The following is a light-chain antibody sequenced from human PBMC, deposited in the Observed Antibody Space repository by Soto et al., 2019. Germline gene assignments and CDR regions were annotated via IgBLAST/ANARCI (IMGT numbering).Light chain of an antibody. CDR2: AAS. CDR1: QGISSY. CDR3: QQFYSYPLT. V-gene: IGKV1-9*01. Sequence: DIQLTQSPSFLSASVGDRVTITCRASQGISSYLAWYQQKPGKAPKLLIYAASTLQSGVPSRFSDSGSGTEFTLTISSLQPEDFATYYCQQFYSYPLTFGGGTKVEIK. J-gene: IGKJ4*01.